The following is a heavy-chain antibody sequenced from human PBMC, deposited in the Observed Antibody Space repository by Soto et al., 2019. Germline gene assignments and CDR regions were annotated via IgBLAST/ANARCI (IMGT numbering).Heavy chain of an antibody. Sequence: QLQLKESGPGLVKPSETLSLTCTVSGGSISSSSYYWGWIRQPPGQGLEWIGSIYYSGSTYYNPSLKSRFTISGDTSTTQFSLNLGSVAAADAAVYSCASRTIAFYYWFYPWGQGTLVTVSS. CDR3: ASRTIAFYYWFYP. J-gene: IGHJ5*02. V-gene: IGHV4-39*01. D-gene: IGHD3-3*02. CDR1: GGSISSSSYY. CDR2: IYYSGST.